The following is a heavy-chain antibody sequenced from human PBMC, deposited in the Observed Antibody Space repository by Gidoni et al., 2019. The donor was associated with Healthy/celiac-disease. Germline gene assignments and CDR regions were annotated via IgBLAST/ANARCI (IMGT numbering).Heavy chain of an antibody. V-gene: IGHV4-39*01. D-gene: IGHD2-15*01. CDR3: ARQAGWPMGAFDI. Sequence: QLQLQESGPGLVKPSETLSLTCTVSGGSISSSSYYWGWIRQPPGKGLEWIGSIYYSGSTYYNPSLKSRVTISVDTSKNQFSLKLSSVTAADTAVDYCARQAGWPMGAFDIWGQGTMVTVSS. CDR2: IYYSGST. J-gene: IGHJ3*02. CDR1: GGSISSSSYY.